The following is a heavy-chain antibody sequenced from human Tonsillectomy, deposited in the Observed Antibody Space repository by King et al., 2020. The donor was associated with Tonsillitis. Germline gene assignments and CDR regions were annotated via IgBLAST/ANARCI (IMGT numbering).Heavy chain of an antibody. CDR2: ISSSSSYT. CDR1: GFTFSDYY. J-gene: IGHJ2*01. D-gene: IGHD1-1*01. CDR3: ARDPGENWYFDL. Sequence: VQLVESGGGLVKPGGSLRLSCAASGFTFSDYYMSWIRQAPGKGLEWVSYISSSSSYTNYADSVKGRFTITRDNAKNSLYLQMNSLRAEDTAVYYCARDPGENWYFDLWGRGTLVTLSS. V-gene: IGHV3-11*06.